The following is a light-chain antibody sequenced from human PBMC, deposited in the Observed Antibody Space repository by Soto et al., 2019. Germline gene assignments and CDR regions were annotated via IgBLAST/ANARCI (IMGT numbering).Light chain of an antibody. CDR3: SSYSISTAYL. J-gene: IGLJ1*01. Sequence: QSVLTQPASVSGSPGQSITISSTGTSSDVGGYDYVSWYQLHPGKAPKLMVFEVSNRPSGVSYRFPGSKSGNTASLTISGLQAEDEADYFCSSYSISTAYLFGTGTKVTVL. V-gene: IGLV2-14*01. CDR1: SSDVGGYDY. CDR2: EVS.